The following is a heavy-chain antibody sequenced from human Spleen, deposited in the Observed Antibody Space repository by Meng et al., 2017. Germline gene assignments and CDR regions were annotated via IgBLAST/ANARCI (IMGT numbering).Heavy chain of an antibody. D-gene: IGHD6-13*01. Sequence: QVRLQQWGAGLLKPSATLSLTCVVSGGSLSDYYWSWIRQPPGKGLEWIGEINHSGSTNYNPSLESRATISVDTSKNQFSLKLSSVTAADTAVYYCARTIGVEYSSSWYYFDYWGQGTLVTVSS. CDR2: INHSGST. CDR3: ARTIGVEYSSSWYYFDY. CDR1: GGSLSDYY. V-gene: IGHV4-34*01. J-gene: IGHJ4*02.